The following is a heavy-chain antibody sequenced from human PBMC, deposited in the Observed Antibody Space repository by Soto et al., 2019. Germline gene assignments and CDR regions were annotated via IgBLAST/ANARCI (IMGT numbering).Heavy chain of an antibody. Sequence: PSETLSLTCTVSGGSISGYYWSWIRQPPGKGLEWIGYIYYSGSTNYNPSLKSRVTISVDTSKNQFSLKLSSVTAADTAVYYCERDTSANRKWWFDTWGQGTLVTVSS. J-gene: IGHJ5*02. CDR3: ERDTSANRKWWFDT. CDR2: IYYSGST. V-gene: IGHV4-59*01. CDR1: GGSISGYY. D-gene: IGHD1-26*01.